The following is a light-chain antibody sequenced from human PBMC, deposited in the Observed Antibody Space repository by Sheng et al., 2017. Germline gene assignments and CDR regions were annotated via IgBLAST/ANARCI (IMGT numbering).Light chain of an antibody. V-gene: IGKV1-39*01. J-gene: IGKJ3*01. CDR3: QQTYSLFPVT. Sequence: DIQMTQSPSSLSASVGDRVTITCRASQSISSYLNWYQQKPGKAPKLLIYATSSLQGGVPSRFSGSGSGTDFTLTISSLQPEDFATYYCQQTYSLFPVTFGPGTKVEIK. CDR1: QSISSY. CDR2: ATS.